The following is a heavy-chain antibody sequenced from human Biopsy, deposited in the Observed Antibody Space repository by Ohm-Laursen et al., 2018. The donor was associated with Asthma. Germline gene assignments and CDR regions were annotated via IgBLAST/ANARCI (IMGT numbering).Heavy chain of an antibody. CDR3: VRGSSSWHHGPFHYYYGLDV. CDR2: IYYSGTT. CDR1: GDSIRRDY. J-gene: IGHJ6*02. D-gene: IGHD6-13*01. Sequence: SETLSLTCTVSGDSIRRDYWSWIRQPPGRGLEWIGSIYYSGTTYYNPSLESRVTVSADTSKNQFSLKLTSVTAADTAVYYCVRGSSSWHHGPFHYYYGLDVWGQGTTATVSS. V-gene: IGHV4-59*04.